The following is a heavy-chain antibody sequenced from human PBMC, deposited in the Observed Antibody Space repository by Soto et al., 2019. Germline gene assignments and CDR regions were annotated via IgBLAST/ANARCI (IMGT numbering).Heavy chain of an antibody. CDR1: GGSFSGYY. J-gene: IGHJ4*02. CDR3: ARGVGERDIVLMVYAFFLFDY. CDR2: INHSGST. Sequence: QVQLQQWGAGLLKPSETLSLTCAVYGGSFSGYYWSWIRQPPGKGLEWIGEINHSGSTNYNPSLKSRVTISVDTSKNQFSLKLSSVTAADTAVYYCARGVGERDIVLMVYAFFLFDYWGQGTLVTVSS. D-gene: IGHD2-8*01. V-gene: IGHV4-34*01.